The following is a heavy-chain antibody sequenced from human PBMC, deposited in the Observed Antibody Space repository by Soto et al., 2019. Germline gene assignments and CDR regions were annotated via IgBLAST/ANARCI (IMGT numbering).Heavy chain of an antibody. V-gene: IGHV3-23*01. CDR2: ISGSGGST. Sequence: GGSLRLSCTASGFTFSSYAMSWVRQAPGKGLEWVSAISGSGGSTYYADSVKGRFTISRDNSKNTLYLQMNSLRAEDTAVYYCAKASDVSFKEVVVIKSEVDYFDYWGQGTLVTVSS. CDR1: GFTFSSYA. J-gene: IGHJ4*02. CDR3: AKASDVSFKEVVVIKSEVDYFDY. D-gene: IGHD3-22*01.